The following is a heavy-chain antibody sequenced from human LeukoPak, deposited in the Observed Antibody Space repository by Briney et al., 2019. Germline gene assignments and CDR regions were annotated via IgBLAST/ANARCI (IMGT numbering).Heavy chain of an antibody. D-gene: IGHD3-22*01. J-gene: IGHJ4*02. Sequence: PGGSLRLSCAASGFTFSSYAMHWVRQAPGKGLEWVAVISYDGSNKYYADSVKGRSTISRDNSKNTLYLQMNSLRAEDTAVYYCARDGGYYDSSGYYGGYFDYWGQGTLVTVSS. CDR3: ARDGGYYDSSGYYGGYFDY. CDR2: ISYDGSNK. V-gene: IGHV3-30*04. CDR1: GFTFSSYA.